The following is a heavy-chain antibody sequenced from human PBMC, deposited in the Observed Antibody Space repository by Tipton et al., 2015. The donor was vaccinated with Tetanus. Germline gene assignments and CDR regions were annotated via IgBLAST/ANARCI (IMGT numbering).Heavy chain of an antibody. CDR3: ARLTCSSPSCYYYYYYYVDV. CDR2: IYYSGST. J-gene: IGHJ6*03. CDR1: GDSIRSEDYY. D-gene: IGHD2-2*01. Sequence: TLSLTCSVSGDSIRSEDYYWGWIRQSPGKGLEWLGHIYYSGSTYNNPSLKSRVSISLDASKNQFSLSLNPVTAADSATYYCARLTCSSPSCYYYYYYYVDVWGTGTAVAVSS. V-gene: IGHV4-30-4*01.